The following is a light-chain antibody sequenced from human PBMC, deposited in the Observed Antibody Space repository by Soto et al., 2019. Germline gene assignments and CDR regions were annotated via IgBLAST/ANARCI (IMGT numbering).Light chain of an antibody. CDR3: QQYVASPYT. CDR2: GAS. CDR1: QSISSNS. J-gene: IGKJ2*01. Sequence: EMVLTQSPGTLSLSPGERATLSCRASQSISSNSLAWYQQKPGQAPRLFIYGASSRATGIPDRFSASGSGTDFTLTISSLEPEDFAVYYCQQYVASPYTFGQGTKVDI. V-gene: IGKV3-20*01.